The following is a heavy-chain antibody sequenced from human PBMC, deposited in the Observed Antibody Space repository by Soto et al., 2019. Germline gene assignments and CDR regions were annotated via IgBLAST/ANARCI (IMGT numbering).Heavy chain of an antibody. CDR3: ARVDWGSFDY. J-gene: IGHJ4*02. CDR1: GGSISSYY. D-gene: IGHD7-27*01. Sequence: PWETLSLTCTVSGGSISSYYWSWIRQPPGKGLEWIGYIYYSGSTNYNPSLKSRVTISVDTSKNQFSLKLSSVTAADTAVYYCARVDWGSFDYWGQGTLVTVSS. V-gene: IGHV4-59*01. CDR2: IYYSGST.